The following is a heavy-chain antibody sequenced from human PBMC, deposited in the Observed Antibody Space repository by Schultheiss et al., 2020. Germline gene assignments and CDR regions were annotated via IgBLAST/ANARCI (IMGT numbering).Heavy chain of an antibody. CDR2: VYSSGST. J-gene: IGHJ4*02. CDR3: ARGGDSSGYYPHEFDY. D-gene: IGHD3-22*01. Sequence: SETLSLTCTVSGGSISNYFWTWIRQPPGKGLEWIGFVYSSGSTNYNPSLKSRVTMSVDASKNQFSLKLSSVTAADTAVYYCARGGDSSGYYPHEFDYWGQGTLVTVSS. V-gene: IGHV4-59*12. CDR1: GGSISNYF.